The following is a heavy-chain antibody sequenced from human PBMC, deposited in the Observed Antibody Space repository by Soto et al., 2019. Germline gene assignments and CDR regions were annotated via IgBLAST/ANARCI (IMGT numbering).Heavy chain of an antibody. V-gene: IGHV3-33*01. CDR1: GFTFSSYG. Sequence: SLRLSCAASGFTFSSYGMHWVRQAPGKGLEWVAVIWYDGSNKYYADSVKGRFTISRDNSKNTLYLQMNSLRAEDTAVYYCARDALGYCSSTSCYTDRWGQGTLVTVSS. CDR2: IWYDGSNK. J-gene: IGHJ4*02. D-gene: IGHD2-2*02. CDR3: ARDALGYCSSTSCYTDR.